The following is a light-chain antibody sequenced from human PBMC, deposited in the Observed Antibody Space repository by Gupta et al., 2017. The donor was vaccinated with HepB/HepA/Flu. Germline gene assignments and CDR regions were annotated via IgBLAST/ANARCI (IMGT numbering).Light chain of an antibody. CDR3: QQEGREHRMCS. CDR1: QSVATNY. J-gene: IGKJ2*04. Sequence: EIVLTQSPGTLSLSLGERATLSCRASQSVATNYLAWYQQKPGQPPRRLIYSTSTRTMDTTDRCSGDGDGTDFNLTISRREPEDFEVYYCQQEGREHRMCSFGQGTKLEIK. CDR2: STS. V-gene: IGKV3-20*01.